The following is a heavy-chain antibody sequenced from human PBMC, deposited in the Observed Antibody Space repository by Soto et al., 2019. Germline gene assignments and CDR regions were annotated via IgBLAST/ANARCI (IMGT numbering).Heavy chain of an antibody. CDR1: GYSFTSYW. D-gene: IGHD3-3*01. CDR2: IDPSDSYT. J-gene: IGHJ6*04. V-gene: IGHV5-10-1*01. CDR3: ARYRYEFGTALMYYHYGMDV. Sequence: GESLKISCKGSGYSFTSYWISWVRQMPGKGLEWMGRIDPSDSYTNYSPSFQGHVTISVDKSINTAYLQWNSLKASDTAIYYCARYRYEFGTALMYYHYGMDVWGKGTTVPGAS.